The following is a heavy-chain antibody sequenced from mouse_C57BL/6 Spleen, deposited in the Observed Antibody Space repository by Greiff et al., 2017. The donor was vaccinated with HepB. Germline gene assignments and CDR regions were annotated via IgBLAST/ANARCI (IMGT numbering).Heavy chain of an antibody. J-gene: IGHJ4*01. CDR1: GFTFSDYG. V-gene: IGHV5-17*01. D-gene: IGHD4-1*01. CDR3: ARKDWAGAMDY. CDR2: ISSGSSTI. Sequence: VQLKESGGGLVKPGGSLKLSCAASGFTFSDYGMHWVRQAPEKGLEWVAYISSGSSTIYYADTVKGRFTISRDNAKNTLFLQMTSLRSEDTAMYYCARKDWAGAMDYWGQGTSVTVSS.